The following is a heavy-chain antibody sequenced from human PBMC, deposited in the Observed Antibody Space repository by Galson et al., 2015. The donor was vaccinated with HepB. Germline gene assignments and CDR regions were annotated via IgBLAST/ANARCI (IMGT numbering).Heavy chain of an antibody. J-gene: IGHJ6*03. D-gene: IGHD2-21*01. CDR2: ISSSGGSR. Sequence: SLRLSCAAAGFTFSDYYMSWIRQAPGKGLEWVSYISSSGGSRYADSVKGRFTISRDNARNSLYLQMSSLKAADTAVYYCARAACGGDCYEDYIDVWGDGTSVTVSS. CDR1: GFTFSDYY. CDR3: ARAACGGDCYEDYIDV. V-gene: IGHV3-11*01.